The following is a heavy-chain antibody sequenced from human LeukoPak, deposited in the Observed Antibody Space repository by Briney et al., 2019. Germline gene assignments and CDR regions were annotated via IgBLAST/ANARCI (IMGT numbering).Heavy chain of an antibody. CDR1: GGPISTYY. D-gene: IGHD3-16*01. Sequence: PSETLSLTCAVSGGPISTYYWSWIRQPPGKGLEWIGYIYYSGSTSYSPSLKSRVTISVDTSKNQFSLKLSSVTAADTAVYYCARGYVGAFDIWGQGTMVTVSS. V-gene: IGHV4-59*01. J-gene: IGHJ3*02. CDR3: ARGYVGAFDI. CDR2: IYYSGST.